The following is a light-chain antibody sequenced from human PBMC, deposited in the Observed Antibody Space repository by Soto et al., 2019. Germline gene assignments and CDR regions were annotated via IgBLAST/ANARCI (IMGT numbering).Light chain of an antibody. CDR1: QSFNSNY. CDR2: GAS. Sequence: EIWLTQFPGTLSLSPGERATLSCTACQSFNSNYLAWYQQKPGQAPRLLIYGASTRATGIPDRFSGSGSGTDFTLTISRLEPEDFAVYYCHQYGSSPRTFGPGTKVDIK. J-gene: IGKJ1*01. CDR3: HQYGSSPRT. V-gene: IGKV3-20*01.